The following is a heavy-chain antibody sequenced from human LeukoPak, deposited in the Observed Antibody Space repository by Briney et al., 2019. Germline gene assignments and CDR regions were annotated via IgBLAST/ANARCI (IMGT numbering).Heavy chain of an antibody. J-gene: IGHJ6*03. Sequence: PSETLSLTCTVSGGSIRNYYWSWIRQPAGKGLEWIGRIYTSGSTNYNPSLKSRVTISVDTSKNQFSLKLSSVTAADTAVYYCAREPGTFDYPYMDVWGKGTTVTISS. CDR2: IYTSGST. CDR3: AREPGTFDYPYMDV. V-gene: IGHV4-4*07. D-gene: IGHD3-16*01. CDR1: GGSIRNYY.